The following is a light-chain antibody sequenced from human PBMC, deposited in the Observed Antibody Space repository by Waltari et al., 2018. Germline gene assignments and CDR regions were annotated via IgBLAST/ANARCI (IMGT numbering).Light chain of an antibody. V-gene: IGLV2-11*01. J-gene: IGLJ2*01. CDR2: DVD. CDR3: CSYAGRYTSV. Sequence: QSALTQPRSVSGSPGQSVTLSCTGTNSDVGAYNYVSWYQQRPAKAPKLVIYDVDKRPSEVPDRFSGSKAGNTASLTITGLQADDEADYYCCSYAGRYTSVFGGGTKVTVL. CDR1: NSDVGAYNY.